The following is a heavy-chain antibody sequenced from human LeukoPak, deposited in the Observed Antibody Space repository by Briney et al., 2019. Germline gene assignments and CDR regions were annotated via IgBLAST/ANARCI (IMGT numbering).Heavy chain of an antibody. CDR2: INPNSGGT. V-gene: IGHV1-2*02. Sequence: ASVKVSCKASAYTFTGYYIHWVRQAPGQGLEWMGWINPNSGGTNYAQKFQGRVTMTRDTSINTAYMELRSLRSDDTAVYYCARAAPGTYSGYDYGLTHPYNWFDPWGQGTLVTVSS. CDR1: AYTFTGYY. J-gene: IGHJ5*02. CDR3: ARAAPGTYSGYDYGLTHPYNWFDP. D-gene: IGHD5-12*01.